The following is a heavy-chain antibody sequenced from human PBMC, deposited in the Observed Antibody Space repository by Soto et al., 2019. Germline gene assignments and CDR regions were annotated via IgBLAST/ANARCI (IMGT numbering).Heavy chain of an antibody. Sequence: EVQLVESGGGLVQRGGSLRLSCAASGLTFSSYSMNWVRQAPGKGLEWVSYISSSSSTIYYADSVKGRFTISRDNAKNSLSLQMNRLRAEDTAVYYCAVGEESRYYYYGMDVWGQGTTVTVSS. CDR1: GLTFSSYS. CDR2: ISSSSSTI. J-gene: IGHJ6*02. V-gene: IGHV3-48*01. CDR3: AVGEESRYYYYGMDV.